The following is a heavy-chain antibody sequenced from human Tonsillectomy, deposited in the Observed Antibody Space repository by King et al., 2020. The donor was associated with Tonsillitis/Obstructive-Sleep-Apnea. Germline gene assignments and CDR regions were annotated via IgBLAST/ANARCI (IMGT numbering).Heavy chain of an antibody. J-gene: IGHJ6*03. Sequence: VQLQQWGAGLLKPSETLSLTCAVYGGSFSGYYWSWIRQPPGKGLEWIGEINHSGSTNYNPSLKSRVTISVDTSKNQFSLKLSSVTAADTAVYYCSRVLFYYGSGSYYNPKKDMDVWGKGTTVTVSS. D-gene: IGHD3-10*01. V-gene: IGHV4-34*01. CDR1: GGSFSGYY. CDR3: SRVLFYYGSGSYYNPKKDMDV. CDR2: INHSGST.